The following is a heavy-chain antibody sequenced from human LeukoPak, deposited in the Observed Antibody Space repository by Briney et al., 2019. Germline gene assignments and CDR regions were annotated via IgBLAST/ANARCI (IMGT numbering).Heavy chain of an antibody. CDR1: GYSFTRCY. V-gene: IGHV1-46*01. D-gene: IGHD6-19*01. Sequence: ALVKVSCKASGYSFTRCYLHWVRQAPGQGLEWMGLINPSDDTTTHAQKFQGRVTMTSDTSTSTVYMELGSLRSEDTAVYYCARDLRHHSGIAVSPFDYWGQGTLVTVSS. CDR2: INPSDDTT. CDR3: ARDLRHHSGIAVSPFDY. J-gene: IGHJ4*02.